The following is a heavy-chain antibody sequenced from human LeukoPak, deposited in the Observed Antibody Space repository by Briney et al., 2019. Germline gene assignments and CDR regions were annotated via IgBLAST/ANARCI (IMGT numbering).Heavy chain of an antibody. V-gene: IGHV5-51*01. CDR1: GYHFSSYW. J-gene: IGHJ4*02. D-gene: IGHD3-10*01. CDR2: IFPGDSDT. Sequence: GESLKISCKGSGYHFSSYWIAWVRQMPGKGLEWMGIIFPGDSDTRYSPSFEGRVTISADKSISTAFLQWNSLKASDTAIYYCARAGRAFGYFDYWDQGTLVTVSS. CDR3: ARAGRAFGYFDY.